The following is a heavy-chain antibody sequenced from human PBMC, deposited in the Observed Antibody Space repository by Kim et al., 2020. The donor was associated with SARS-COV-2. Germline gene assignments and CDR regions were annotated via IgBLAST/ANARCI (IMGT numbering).Heavy chain of an antibody. J-gene: IGHJ4*02. CDR2: INTDGSST. CDR3: VRDHSTISYGWLGAR. Sequence: GGSLRLSCAASGFIFSSYWMHWVRQVPGKGLVWVSRINTDGSSTSYADSVKGRFAVSRDNARNTLYLQMNSLRAEDTAVYFWVRDHSTISYGWLGARWGQRPLLTVSS. D-gene: IGHD3-10*01. CDR1: GFIFSSYW. V-gene: IGHV3-74*01.